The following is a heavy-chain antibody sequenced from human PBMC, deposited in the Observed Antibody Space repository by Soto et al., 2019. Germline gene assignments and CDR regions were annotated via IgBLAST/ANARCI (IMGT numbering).Heavy chain of an antibody. CDR3: ARTTVTASYYYMDV. CDR2: ISVYNGNT. D-gene: IGHD4-17*01. CDR1: GYTFTSYG. Sequence: ASVKVSCKASGYTFTSYGISWVRQAPGQGLEWMGWISVYNGNTNYAQKLQGRVTMTTDTSTSTANMELTSLRSDDTALYYCARTTVTASYYYMDVWGKGSTVTVSS. V-gene: IGHV1-18*01. J-gene: IGHJ6*03.